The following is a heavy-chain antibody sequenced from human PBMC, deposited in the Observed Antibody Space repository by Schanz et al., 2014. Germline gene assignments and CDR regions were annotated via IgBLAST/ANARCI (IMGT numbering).Heavy chain of an antibody. Sequence: QVQLVQSGAEVKKPGSSVKVSCTASGGTFSSYAISWIRQAPGQGLEWMGRIIPVLAIADYAQKFQGRVTITADKSTSTAYMDLRSLRSDDTAVYYCARDQSPYTNSSDVRYFDYWGQGSLXTVSS. CDR2: IIPVLAIA. CDR1: GGTFSSYA. V-gene: IGHV1-69*04. J-gene: IGHJ4*02. D-gene: IGHD6-6*01. CDR3: ARDQSPYTNSSDVRYFDY.